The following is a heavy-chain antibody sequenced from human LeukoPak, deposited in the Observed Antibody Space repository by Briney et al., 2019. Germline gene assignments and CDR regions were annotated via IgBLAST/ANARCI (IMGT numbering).Heavy chain of an antibody. Sequence: GASVKVSCKASGYTFTGYYMHWVRQAPGQGLEWMGWINPNSGGTNYAQKFQGRVTMTRDTSISTAYMELSRPRSDDTAVYYCARGRKWEPYGMDVWGQGTTVTVSS. V-gene: IGHV1-2*02. CDR1: GYTFTGYY. D-gene: IGHD1-26*01. CDR2: INPNSGGT. J-gene: IGHJ6*02. CDR3: ARGRKWEPYGMDV.